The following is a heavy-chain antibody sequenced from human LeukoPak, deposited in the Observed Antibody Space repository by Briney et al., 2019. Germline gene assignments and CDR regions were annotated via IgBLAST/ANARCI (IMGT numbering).Heavy chain of an antibody. CDR3: ARGIFGELYSSLGF. V-gene: IGHV7-4-1*02. D-gene: IGHD3-10*01. CDR1: GYTFTSYD. J-gene: IGHJ4*02. Sequence: ASVKVSCKASGYTFTSYDINWVRQAPGQGLEWMGWINTNTGNPTYAQGFTGRFVFSLDTSVSTAYLQISSLKAEDTAVYYCARGIFGELYSSLGFWGQGTLVTVSS. CDR2: INTNTGNP.